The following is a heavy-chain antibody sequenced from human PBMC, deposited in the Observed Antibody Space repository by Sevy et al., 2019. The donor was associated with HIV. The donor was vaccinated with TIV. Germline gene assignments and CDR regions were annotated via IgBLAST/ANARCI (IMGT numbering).Heavy chain of an antibody. V-gene: IGHV3-23*01. CDR3: AGGRYDSSGSFDAFDI. CDR2: IYGSSGGT. D-gene: IGHD3-22*01. CDR1: GFTFISYA. J-gene: IGHJ3*02. Sequence: GGSLRLSCKPSGFTFISYAMSWVRQAPGKGLEWVSTIYGSSGGTHYADSVKGRFTISRDNSKNTLYLQMNSLRTEDTAVYYCAGGRYDSSGSFDAFDIWGQGTMVTVSS.